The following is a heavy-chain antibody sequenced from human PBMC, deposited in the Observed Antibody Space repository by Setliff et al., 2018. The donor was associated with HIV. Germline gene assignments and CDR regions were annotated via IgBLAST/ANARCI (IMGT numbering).Heavy chain of an antibody. D-gene: IGHD6-13*01. J-gene: IGHJ3*02. CDR2: INHSGST. CDR3: ARRSSSWYDRRGDAFDI. CDR1: GGSFSGCY. Sequence: SETLSLTCAVYGGSFSGCYWSWIRQPPGKGLEWIGEINHSGSTNYNPSLKSRVTISVDTSKNQFSLKLSSVTAADTAVYYCARRSSSWYDRRGDAFDIWGQGTMVTVSS. V-gene: IGHV4-34*01.